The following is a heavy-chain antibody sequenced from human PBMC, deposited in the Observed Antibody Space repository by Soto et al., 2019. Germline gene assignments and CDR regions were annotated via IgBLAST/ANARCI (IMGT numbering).Heavy chain of an antibody. CDR3: ARAGGYCSGGSCYRGMYYYYYGMDV. CDR2: IKQDGSEK. D-gene: IGHD2-15*01. CDR1: GFTFSSYW. Sequence: SLRLSCAASGFTFSSYWMSWVRQAPGKGLEWVANIKQDGSEKYYVDSVKGRFTISRDNAKNSLYLQMNSLRAEDTAVYYCARAGGYCSGGSCYRGMYYYYYGMDVWGQGTTVTVSS. V-gene: IGHV3-7*01. J-gene: IGHJ6*02.